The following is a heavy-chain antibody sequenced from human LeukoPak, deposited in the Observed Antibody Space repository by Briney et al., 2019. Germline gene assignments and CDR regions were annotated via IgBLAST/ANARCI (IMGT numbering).Heavy chain of an antibody. V-gene: IGHV4-4*02. Sequence: SETLSLTCGVSGGSITITNYWTWVRQPPGKGLEWIGEVNLQGSTNYNPSLMGRVAISVDTSENHISLQLTSVTAADTAVYYCARSIIGTRSKFDYWGQGTLVTVSS. D-gene: IGHD1/OR15-1a*01. CDR3: ARSIIGTRSKFDY. CDR1: GGSITITNY. CDR2: VNLQGST. J-gene: IGHJ4*02.